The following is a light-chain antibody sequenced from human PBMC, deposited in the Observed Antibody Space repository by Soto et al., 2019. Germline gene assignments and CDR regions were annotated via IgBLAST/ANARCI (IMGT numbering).Light chain of an antibody. V-gene: IGKV1-27*01. CDR3: QKYNCAPLT. CDR1: LPISTY. J-gene: IGKJ4*01. Sequence: DNRITQSAASLSASVGDRVTITRRASLPISTYLAWYQQKPGKIPNLLIYAASTLQAGVPSRFSGSGSGPDFTLTISILQPEDVAAYYCQKYNCAPLTFGGGTKV. CDR2: AAS.